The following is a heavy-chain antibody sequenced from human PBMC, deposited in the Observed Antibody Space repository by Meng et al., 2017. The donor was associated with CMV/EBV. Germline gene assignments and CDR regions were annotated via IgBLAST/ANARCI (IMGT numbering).Heavy chain of an antibody. CDR1: GGSISSYY. V-gene: IGHV4-59*01. D-gene: IGHD1-26*01. Sequence: SETLSLTCTVSGGSISSYYWSWIRQPPGKGLGWIGYIYYSGSTNYNPSFKSRVTISVDTSKNQFSLKLSSVTAADTAVYYCARALSGELLDYWGQGTLVTVSS. CDR3: ARALSGELLDY. J-gene: IGHJ4*02. CDR2: IYYSGST.